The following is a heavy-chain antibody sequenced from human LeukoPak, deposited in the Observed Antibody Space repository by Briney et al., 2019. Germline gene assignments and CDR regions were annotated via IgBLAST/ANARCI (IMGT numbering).Heavy chain of an antibody. V-gene: IGHV3-23*01. J-gene: IGHJ4*02. CDR1: GFTFSSYA. Sequence: GGSLRLSCAASGFTFSSYAMSWVRQAPGKGLEWVSAISGSGGSTYYADSMKGRFTISRDNSKNTLYLQMNSLRAEDTAVYYCAKGSDSSGYLDYWGQGTLVTVSS. D-gene: IGHD3-22*01. CDR3: AKGSDSSGYLDY. CDR2: ISGSGGST.